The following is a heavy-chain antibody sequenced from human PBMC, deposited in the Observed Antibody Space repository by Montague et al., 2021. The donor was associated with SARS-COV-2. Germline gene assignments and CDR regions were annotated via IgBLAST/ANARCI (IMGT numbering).Heavy chain of an antibody. CDR3: ARAQNICFIANCVNYFDL. J-gene: IGHJ4*02. CDR2: IFYTGSK. Sequence: SETLSLTYSVSGGSTSNYYWTWIRQSPGKGLQLIGYIFYTGSKKFNPSLKTRVSMSLDASKNHFSLRLSAVTAADTARYYCARAQNICFIANCVNYFDLWGLGALVTVSS. CDR1: GGSTSNYY. V-gene: IGHV4-59*01. D-gene: IGHD2-15*01.